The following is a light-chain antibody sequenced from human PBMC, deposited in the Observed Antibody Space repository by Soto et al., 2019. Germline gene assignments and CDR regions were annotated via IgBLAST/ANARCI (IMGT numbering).Light chain of an antibody. Sequence: QSVLTQPPSASGSPGQSVTISCTGTKNDIGVYDFVSWYQHHPGKAPRLIIYDVIKRPSGVPHHFSGSKSGNTASLTISGLQAEDEADYFCCSYAGSYTHVFGTGTKVTVL. CDR1: KNDIGVYDF. V-gene: IGLV2-11*01. CDR3: CSYAGSYTHV. J-gene: IGLJ1*01. CDR2: DVI.